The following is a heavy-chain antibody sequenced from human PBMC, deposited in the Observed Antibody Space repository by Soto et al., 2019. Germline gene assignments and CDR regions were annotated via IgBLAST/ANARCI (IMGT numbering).Heavy chain of an antibody. J-gene: IGHJ6*02. CDR1: GFTFSSYG. D-gene: IGHD2-2*01. Sequence: PGGSLRLSCAASGFTFSSYGMHWVRQAPGKGLEWVAVIWYDGSNKYYADSVKGRFTISRDNSKNTLYLQMNSLRAEDTAVYYCAREMVVPAAPGDYYYYGMDVWGQGTTVTVS. V-gene: IGHV3-33*01. CDR2: IWYDGSNK. CDR3: AREMVVPAAPGDYYYYGMDV.